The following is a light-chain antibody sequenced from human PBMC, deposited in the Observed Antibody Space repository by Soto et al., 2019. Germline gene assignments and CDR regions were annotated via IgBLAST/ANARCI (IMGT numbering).Light chain of an antibody. CDR3: QAWDSSTGVV. CDR2: QDT. J-gene: IGLJ2*01. CDR1: KLGERF. Sequence: SYELTQPPSVSVSPGQTASITCSGDKLGERFACWYQQKAGQSPVMVIYQDTKRPSGIPERFSGSNSGNTATPTISGTQAMDEADYYCQAWDSSTGVVFGGGTKLTVL. V-gene: IGLV3-1*01.